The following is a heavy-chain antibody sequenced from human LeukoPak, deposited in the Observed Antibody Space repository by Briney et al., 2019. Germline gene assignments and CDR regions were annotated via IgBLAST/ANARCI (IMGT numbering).Heavy chain of an antibody. V-gene: IGHV3-30*02. CDR1: GFTFRDFG. J-gene: IGHJ5*02. Sequence: GGSLRLSCAASGFTFRDFGMHWVRQAPGKGPEWVAFIRNDGSKDYYPDSVKGRFTISSDNSRTTLYLQMHSLRIEDTAVYYCVKGGSSSHNWFDPWGQGILVTVSS. CDR3: VKGGSSSHNWFDP. D-gene: IGHD6-13*01. CDR2: IRNDGSKD.